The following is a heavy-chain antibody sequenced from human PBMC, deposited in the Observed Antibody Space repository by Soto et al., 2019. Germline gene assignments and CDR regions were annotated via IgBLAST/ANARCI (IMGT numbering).Heavy chain of an antibody. CDR3: ARYIRDAGTFYFDY. CDR2: IHYSGST. D-gene: IGHD3-3*02. J-gene: IGHJ4*02. CDR1: GGSVSCYY. V-gene: IGHV4-59*02. Sequence: SETLSLTCTVSGGSVSCYYWSWIRQPPGKGLEWFGYIHYSGSTNYNPSLESRVTMSADTSKNQFSLKLSSVTAADTAVYYCARYIRDAGTFYFDYWGQGTLVTVSS.